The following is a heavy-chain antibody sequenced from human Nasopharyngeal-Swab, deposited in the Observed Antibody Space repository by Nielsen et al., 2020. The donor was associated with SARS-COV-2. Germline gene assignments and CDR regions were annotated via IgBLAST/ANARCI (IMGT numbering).Heavy chain of an antibody. J-gene: IGHJ6*02. Sequence: WIRQPPGKGLEWVSFISFSGSETDYAGSVRGRITIFRDNAKNSVSLQMNSLRPEDTAVYYCARDKGDYGSEAAGMDVWGQGTTVTVSS. CDR2: ISFSGSET. V-gene: IGHV3-11*05. CDR3: ARDKGDYGSEAAGMDV. D-gene: IGHD4-17*01.